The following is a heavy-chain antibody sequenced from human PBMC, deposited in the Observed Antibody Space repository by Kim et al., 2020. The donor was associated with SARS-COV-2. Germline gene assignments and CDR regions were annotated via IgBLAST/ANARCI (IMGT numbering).Heavy chain of an antibody. D-gene: IGHD6-19*01. CDR2: IYYSGST. V-gene: IGHV4-59*01. CDR1: GGSISSYY. J-gene: IGHJ5*02. Sequence: SETLSLTCTVSGGSISSYYWSWIRQPPGKGLEWIGYIYYSGSTNYNPTLKSLATILVDTSKNQFSLMLSSVTAADTAVYYCARVASSIAVAVAFDPWGEGDLGTLSS. CDR3: ARVASSIAVAVAFDP.